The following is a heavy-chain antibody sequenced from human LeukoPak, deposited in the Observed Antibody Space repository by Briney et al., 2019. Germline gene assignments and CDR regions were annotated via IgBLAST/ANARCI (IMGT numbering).Heavy chain of an antibody. D-gene: IGHD6-6*01. CDR3: AKDRGPYSSSSFPGGFDP. CDR1: GFTFSSYG. Sequence: GGSLRLSCEASGFTFSSYGMHWVRQAPGKGLEWVAVISYDGSNKYYADYVKGRFTISRDNSKNTLYLQMNSPRAEDTAVYYCAKDRGPYSSSSFPGGFDPWGQGTLVTVSS. CDR2: ISYDGSNK. J-gene: IGHJ5*02. V-gene: IGHV3-30*18.